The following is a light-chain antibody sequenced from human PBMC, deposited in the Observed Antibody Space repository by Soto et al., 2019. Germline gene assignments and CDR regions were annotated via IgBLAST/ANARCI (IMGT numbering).Light chain of an antibody. CDR3: AAWDDSLSVV. Sequence: QAVVTQPPSASGTPGQRVTVSCSGSSSNIGKNYVYWYQQVPGTAPKLLIYRDNQRPSGVPDRFSGSKSGTSASLAISGLRSEDEADYYCAAWDDSLSVVFGGGTKLTVL. V-gene: IGLV1-47*01. J-gene: IGLJ2*01. CDR2: RDN. CDR1: SSNIGKNY.